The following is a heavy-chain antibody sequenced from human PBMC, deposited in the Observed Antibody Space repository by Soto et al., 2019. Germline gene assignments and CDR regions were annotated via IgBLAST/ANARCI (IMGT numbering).Heavy chain of an antibody. Sequence: QITLKESGPTLVKPTQTLTLTCTFSGFSLTTRGVGVGWIRQPPGKALEWLALIYWDDDKRYSPSLQSRLSMTKDTSKSHVVLTMTTVDTVDTATYYCALIPNYYQYDWFDPWGQGTLVSVSS. D-gene: IGHD3-10*01. J-gene: IGHJ5*02. CDR3: ALIPNYYQYDWFDP. CDR1: GFSLTTRGVG. CDR2: IYWDDDK. V-gene: IGHV2-5*02.